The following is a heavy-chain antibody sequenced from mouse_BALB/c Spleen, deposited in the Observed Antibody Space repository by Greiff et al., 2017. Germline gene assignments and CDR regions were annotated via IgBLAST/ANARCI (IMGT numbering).Heavy chain of an antibody. CDR1: GYTFTSYW. CDR2: INPSTGYT. V-gene: IGHV1-7*01. CDR3: ARVDYGSSYVRYFDV. Sequence: QVQLQQSGAELAKPGASVKMSCKASGYTFTSYWMPWVQQRPGQGLEWIGYINPSTGYTEYNQKFKDKATLTADKSSSTAYMQLSSLTSEDSAVYYCARVDYGSSYVRYFDVWGAGTTVTVSS. J-gene: IGHJ1*01. D-gene: IGHD1-1*01.